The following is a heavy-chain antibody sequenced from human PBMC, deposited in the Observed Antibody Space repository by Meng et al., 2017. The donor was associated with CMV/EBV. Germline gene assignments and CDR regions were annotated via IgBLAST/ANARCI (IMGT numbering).Heavy chain of an antibody. J-gene: IGHJ6*02. Sequence: GGSLRLSCAASGFTFSSYEMNWVRQAPGKGLEWVSYISSSSTIYYADSVKGRFTISRDNAKNSLYLQMNSLRAEDTAVYYCARDHCSSTSCYLLYYYYGMDVWGQGTTVTVSS. CDR3: ARDHCSSTSCYLLYYYYGMDV. V-gene: IGHV3-48*03. CDR2: ISSSSTI. D-gene: IGHD2-2*01. CDR1: GFTFSSYE.